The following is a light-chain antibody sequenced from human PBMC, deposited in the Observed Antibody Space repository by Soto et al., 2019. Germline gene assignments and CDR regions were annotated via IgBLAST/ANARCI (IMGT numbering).Light chain of an antibody. CDR1: NSDVGSYNY. CDR3: SSYTSNSTPV. Sequence: QSALTQPASVSGSPGQSITISCTGTNSDVGSYNYVSWYQQHPGKAPKLMIYDVSNRPSGVSNRFSGSKSGNTASLTISGLQADDEADFYCSSYTSNSTPVFGTGTKLTVL. CDR2: DVS. V-gene: IGLV2-14*01. J-gene: IGLJ1*01.